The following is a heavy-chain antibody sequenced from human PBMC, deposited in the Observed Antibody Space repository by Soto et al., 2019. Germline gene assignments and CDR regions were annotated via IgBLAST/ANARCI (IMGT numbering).Heavy chain of an antibody. CDR1: GGSISSGDYY. D-gene: IGHD2-15*01. CDR3: ASGGTTTYCSGGSCYARGFDY. Sequence: QVQLQESGPGLVKPSQTLSLTCTVSGGSISSGDYYWSWIRQPPGKGLEWIGYIYYSGSTYYNPSLKSRVTISVDTSNNLFSLKLSSVTAADTAVYYCASGGTTTYCSGGSCYARGFDYWGQGTLVTVSS. CDR2: IYYSGST. V-gene: IGHV4-30-4*01. J-gene: IGHJ4*02.